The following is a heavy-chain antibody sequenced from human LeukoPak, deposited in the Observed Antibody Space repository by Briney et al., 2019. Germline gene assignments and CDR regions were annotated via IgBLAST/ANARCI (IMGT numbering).Heavy chain of an antibody. J-gene: IGHJ6*04. CDR1: GGSISSGDYY. CDR3: ASKYSSSWYGMDV. D-gene: IGHD6-13*01. Sequence: SQTLSLTCTVSGGSISSGDYYWSWIRQPPGKGLEWIGYIYYSGSAYYNPSLKSRVTISVDTSKNQFSLKLSSVTAADTAVYYCASKYSSSWYGMDVWGKGTTVTVSS. V-gene: IGHV4-30-4*08. CDR2: IYYSGSA.